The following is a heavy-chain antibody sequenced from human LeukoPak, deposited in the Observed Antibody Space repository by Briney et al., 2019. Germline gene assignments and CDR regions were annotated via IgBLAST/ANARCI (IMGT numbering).Heavy chain of an antibody. CDR1: GGSFSGYY. CDR3: ARGYRMGRWYSGSRYYGMDV. D-gene: IGHD6-13*01. V-gene: IGHV4-34*01. CDR2: INHSGST. J-gene: IGHJ6*02. Sequence: PSETLSLTCAVYGGSFSGYYWSWIRQPPGKGLEWIGEINHSGSTNYNPSLKSRVTISVDTSRNQFSLKLSSVTAADTAVYYCARGYRMGRWYSGSRYYGMDVWGQGTTVTVSS.